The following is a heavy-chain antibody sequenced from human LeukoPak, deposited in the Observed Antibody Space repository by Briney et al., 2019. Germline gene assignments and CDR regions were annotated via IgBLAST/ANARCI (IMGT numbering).Heavy chain of an antibody. J-gene: IGHJ4*02. CDR3: AKGRGTAVTSAANY. Sequence: PGGSLILSCAASGFTFSSYAMSWVRQAPGKGLEWVSSISGSGDNTYYADSVKDRFSISRDNSKTTVSLQMNSVRAEDTVVYYCAKGRGTAVTSAANYWGQGTLVTVSS. CDR1: GFTFSSYA. CDR2: ISGSGDNT. V-gene: IGHV3-23*01. D-gene: IGHD4-17*01.